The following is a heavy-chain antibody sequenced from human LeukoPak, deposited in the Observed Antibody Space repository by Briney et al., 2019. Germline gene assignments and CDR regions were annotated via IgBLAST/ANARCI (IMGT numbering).Heavy chain of an antibody. Sequence: PSETLSLTCTVSRGSISPYYWSWLRQPPGMGLEWIGFIYYSGSTSYNPSLKSPVTMSLDTSKNQFSLKLNSVTATDTAVYYCARHLLSTHYFDSWGQGTLVTVSS. CDR1: RGSISPYY. CDR3: ARHLLSTHYFDS. D-gene: IGHD2-15*01. J-gene: IGHJ4*02. CDR2: IYYSGST. V-gene: IGHV4-59*08.